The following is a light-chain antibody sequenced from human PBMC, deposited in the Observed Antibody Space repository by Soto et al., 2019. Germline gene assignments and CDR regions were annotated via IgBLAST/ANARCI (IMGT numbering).Light chain of an antibody. V-gene: IGKV3-20*01. CDR2: GAF. CDR3: QQYYNWPPRVT. CDR1: QSVSSNY. Sequence: EIVLTQSPGTLSLSPGERATFSCRASQSVSSNYLAWYQQKPGQAPRLLIYGAFKRATGIPDRFSGSGSGTEFTLTISSLQSEDFAVYYCQQYYNWPPRVTFGQGTRLEN. J-gene: IGKJ5*01.